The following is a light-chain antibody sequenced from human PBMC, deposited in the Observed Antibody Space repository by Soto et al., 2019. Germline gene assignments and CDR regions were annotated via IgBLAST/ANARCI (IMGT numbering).Light chain of an antibody. CDR2: DAS. V-gene: IGKV3-11*01. J-gene: IGKJ1*01. CDR3: QQRSNWPG. CDR1: QSVSSY. Sequence: EIVLTQSPATLSLSPGERATLSCRASQSVSSYLAWYQQKPGQAPRLLIYDASNRATGIPARFSGSGSGTDFTLTISSLAPEDFAVYYCQQRSNWPGFGQGTKVEIK.